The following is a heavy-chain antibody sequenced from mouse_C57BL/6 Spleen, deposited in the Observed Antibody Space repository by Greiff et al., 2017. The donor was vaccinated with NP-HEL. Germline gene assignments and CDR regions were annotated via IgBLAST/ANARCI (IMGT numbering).Heavy chain of an antibody. Sequence: ESGGGLVQPGGSLSLSCAASGFTFTDYYMSWVRQPPGKALEWLGFIRNKANGYTIAYRASVKGRFTISRDNSQSILYLQMNAQRAEDSTTYYCARSPLYDGYYYAMDYWGQGTSVTVSS. D-gene: IGHD2-3*01. J-gene: IGHJ4*01. CDR3: ARSPLYDGYYYAMDY. CDR2: IRNKANGYTI. CDR1: GFTFTDYY. V-gene: IGHV7-3*01.